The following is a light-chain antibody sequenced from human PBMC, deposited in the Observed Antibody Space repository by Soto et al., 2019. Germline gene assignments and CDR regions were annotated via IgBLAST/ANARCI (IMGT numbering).Light chain of an antibody. J-gene: IGLJ2*01. V-gene: IGLV2-14*03. CDR1: TSDVGGYNY. CDR3: GSYTTSGTWV. Sequence: QSALTQPASVSGSPGQSITISCTGTTSDVGGYNYVSWYQQHPGKAPKLIIFDVNHRPSGLSPRFSGSRSVNTASLTISGLQAEDEAHYYCGSYTTSGTWVFGGGTKLTVL. CDR2: DVN.